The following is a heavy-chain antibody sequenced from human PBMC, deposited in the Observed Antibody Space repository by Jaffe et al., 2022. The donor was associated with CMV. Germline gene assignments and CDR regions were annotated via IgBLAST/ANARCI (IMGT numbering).Heavy chain of an antibody. J-gene: IGHJ3*02. V-gene: IGHV4-39*01. CDR3: ARGGNGGKRSGTDAFDI. Sequence: QLQLQESGPGLVKPSETLSLTCTVSGGSISSSSYYWGWIRQPPGKGLEWIGSIYYSGSTYYNPSLKSRVTISVDTSKNQFSLKLSSVTAADTAVYYCARGGNGGKRSGTDAFDIWGQGTMVTVSS. CDR1: GGSISSSSYY. CDR2: IYYSGST. D-gene: IGHD2-15*01.